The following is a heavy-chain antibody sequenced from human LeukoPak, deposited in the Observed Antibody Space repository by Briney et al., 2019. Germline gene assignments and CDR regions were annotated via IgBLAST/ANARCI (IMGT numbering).Heavy chain of an antibody. D-gene: IGHD5-18*01. J-gene: IGHJ4*02. CDR1: GFTFSSYA. Sequence: PGGSLRLSCADSGFTFSSYAMSWVRQAPGKGLEWVSAISGSGGSTYYADSVKGRFTISRDNSKNTLYLQMNSLRAEDTAVYYCAKDWGYSYGETYWGQGTLVTVSS. V-gene: IGHV3-23*01. CDR2: ISGSGGST. CDR3: AKDWGYSYGETY.